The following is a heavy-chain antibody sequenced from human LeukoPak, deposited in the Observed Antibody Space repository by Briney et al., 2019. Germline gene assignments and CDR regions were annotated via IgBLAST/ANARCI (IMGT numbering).Heavy chain of an antibody. CDR2: FTSGGYT. J-gene: IGHJ5*02. V-gene: IGHV3-66*01. CDR3: ARDLGGVTNP. Sequence: GGSLRLSCAAPGFTISTYTMSWVRQAPGKGLEWVSGFTSGGYTYYADSVKGRFTISRDNSKNTLYLQMNSLRAEDTAVYYCARDLGGVTNPWGQGTLVTVSS. CDR1: GFTISTYT. D-gene: IGHD2-21*02.